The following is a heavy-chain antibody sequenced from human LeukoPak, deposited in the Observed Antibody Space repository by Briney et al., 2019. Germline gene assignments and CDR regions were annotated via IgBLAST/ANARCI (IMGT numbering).Heavy chain of an antibody. V-gene: IGHV4-30-4*07. J-gene: IGHJ3*02. D-gene: IGHD3-10*01. Sequence: SETLSLTCAVSGGSISSGGYSWSWIRQPPGKGLEWIVYIYYSGSTYYNPSLKSRVTISVDTSKNQFSLKLSSVTAADTAVYYCARAKIWFGERGAFDIWGQGTMVTVSS. CDR2: IYYSGST. CDR1: GGSISSGGYS. CDR3: ARAKIWFGERGAFDI.